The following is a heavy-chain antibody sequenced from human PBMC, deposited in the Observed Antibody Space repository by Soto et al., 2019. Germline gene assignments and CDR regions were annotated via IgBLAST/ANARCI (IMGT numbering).Heavy chain of an antibody. CDR1: GGSFGKSA. V-gene: IGHV1-69*13. CDR3: ATGVIWIGYFTVDS. J-gene: IGHJ4*02. Sequence: SVKVSCKASGGSFGKSAINWVRQTPGQGLEWLGGFIPVYRTLNYARKFQGRVTITADESTGTAYMTLSSLASDDTAVYYCATGVIWIGYFTVDSWGQGTRVTVSS. D-gene: IGHD3-3*01. CDR2: FIPVYRTL.